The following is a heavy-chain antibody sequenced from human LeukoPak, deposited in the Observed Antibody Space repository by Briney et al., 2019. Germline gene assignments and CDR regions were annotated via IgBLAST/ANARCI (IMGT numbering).Heavy chain of an antibody. D-gene: IGHD3-10*01. V-gene: IGHV1-18*01. CDR1: GYTFTTYG. J-gene: IGHJ4*02. CDR2: INTYIGNT. Sequence: RASVKVSCKASGYTFTTYGISWVRQAPGQGLEWMGWINTYIGNTKYAQRIQDRVTMTIDRSTTTAYMELGSLRSDDTAVYFCARTRGVLGGGKVDYFDFWGQGSLVTVSS. CDR3: ARTRGVLGGGKVDYFDF.